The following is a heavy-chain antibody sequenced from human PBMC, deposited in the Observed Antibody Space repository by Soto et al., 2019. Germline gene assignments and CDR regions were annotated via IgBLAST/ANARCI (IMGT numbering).Heavy chain of an antibody. Sequence: ALVNVSCKAFGYTFTSYDINWVRQATGQGLEWMGWMNPNSGNTGYAQKFQGIVTMTRNTSISTAYMEQSSLRSGDTAVSFCASLRCGRRSSFTYMDVWVKGTTVTVSS. D-gene: IGHD6-25*01. CDR1: GYTFTSYD. CDR2: MNPNSGNT. CDR3: ASLRCGRRSSFTYMDV. V-gene: IGHV1-8*01. J-gene: IGHJ6*03.